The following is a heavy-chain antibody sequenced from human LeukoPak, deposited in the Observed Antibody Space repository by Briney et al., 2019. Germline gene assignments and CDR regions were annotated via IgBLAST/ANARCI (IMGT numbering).Heavy chain of an antibody. CDR2: MSSDGNSK. V-gene: IGHV3-30*04. CDR1: GFTFSTSV. J-gene: IGHJ4*02. Sequence: PGRSLRLSCAASGFTFSTSVIHWVRQAPGKGLEWVAVMSSDGNSKSIADSVRGRFTISRDNSKNMLYLDMNSVRVEDTGVYYCAKEQAPQDHFDYWGQGSLVTVSS. D-gene: IGHD1-14*01. CDR3: AKEQAPQDHFDY.